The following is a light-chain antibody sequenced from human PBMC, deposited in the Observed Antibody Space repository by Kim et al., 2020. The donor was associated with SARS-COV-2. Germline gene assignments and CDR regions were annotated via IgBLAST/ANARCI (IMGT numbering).Light chain of an antibody. V-gene: IGLV3-19*01. CDR3: SSRERGVEDFYV. CDR1: SLRNYY. CDR2: GKQ. J-gene: IGLJ1*01. Sequence: SSELTQDPAVSVALGQTVKITCQGDSLRNYYESWYQKKPGQAPVLVIYGKQNRPSGIPDRFSGSSSGNTAALTITGAQAEEGGDYYCSSRERGVEDFYV.